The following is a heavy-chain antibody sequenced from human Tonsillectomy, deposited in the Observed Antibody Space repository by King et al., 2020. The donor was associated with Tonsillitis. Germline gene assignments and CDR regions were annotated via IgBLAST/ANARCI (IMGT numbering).Heavy chain of an antibody. CDR3: ARGLYCSSTSCYLGRWFDT. V-gene: IGHV1-8*01. CDR2: MNPNSGNT. Sequence: VQLVESGAEVKKPGASVKVSCTASGYTFTSYDINWVRQATGQGLEWMGWMNPNSGNTGYAQKFQGRVTMTRNTSISTAYMELSSLRSEDTAVYYCARGLYCSSTSCYLGRWFDTWGQGTLVTVSS. D-gene: IGHD2-2*01. CDR1: GYTFTSYD. J-gene: IGHJ5*02.